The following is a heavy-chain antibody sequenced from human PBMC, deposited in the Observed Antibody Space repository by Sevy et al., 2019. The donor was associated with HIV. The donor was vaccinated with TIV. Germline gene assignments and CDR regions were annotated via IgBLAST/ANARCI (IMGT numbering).Heavy chain of an antibody. D-gene: IGHD3-22*01. CDR2: ISYDGSNK. CDR3: ARDFYYDSSGPEQGFDY. CDR1: GFTFSSYA. J-gene: IGHJ4*02. V-gene: IGHV3-30-3*01. Sequence: GGSLRLSCAASGFTFSSYAMHWVRQAPGKGLEWVAVISYDGSNKYYADSVKGRFTISRDNSKNTLYLQMNSLRAEDTAVYYCARDFYYDSSGPEQGFDYWGQGTLVTVSS.